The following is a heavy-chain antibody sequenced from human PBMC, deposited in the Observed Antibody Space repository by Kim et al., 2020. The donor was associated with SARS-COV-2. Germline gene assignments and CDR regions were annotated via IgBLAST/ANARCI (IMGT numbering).Heavy chain of an antibody. CDR3: ARDRWLGYFDWLLESYYYYGMDV. CDR1: GFTFSSYA. CDR2: ISYDGSNK. Sequence: GGSLRLSCAASGFTFSSYAMHWVRQAPGKGLEWVAVISYDGSNKYYADSVKGRFTISRDNSKTTRYLQMNSLRAEDTAVYYCARDRWLGYFDWLLESYYYYGMDVWGQGTTVTVSS. V-gene: IGHV3-30*04. J-gene: IGHJ6*02. D-gene: IGHD3-9*01.